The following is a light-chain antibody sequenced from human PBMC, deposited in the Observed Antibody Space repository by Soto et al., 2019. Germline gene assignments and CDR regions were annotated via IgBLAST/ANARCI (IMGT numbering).Light chain of an antibody. CDR3: AAWDASLSGWV. Sequence: QSVLTQPPSASGTPGQGVIISCSGTSSNIGSNYVYWYRLLPGTAPKLVMFSNVMRPPGVPDRFSGAKSGTSASLAISGLRPEDEADSFCAAWDASLSGWVFGGGTKLTVL. CDR2: SNV. V-gene: IGLV1-47*02. J-gene: IGLJ3*02. CDR1: SSNIGSNY.